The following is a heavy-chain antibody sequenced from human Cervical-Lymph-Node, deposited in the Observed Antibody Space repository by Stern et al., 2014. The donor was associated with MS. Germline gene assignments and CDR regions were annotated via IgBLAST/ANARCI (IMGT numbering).Heavy chain of an antibody. V-gene: IGHV5-51*01. Sequence: EMQLVESGAEVKKPGESLKISCKGSGYTFTTYRIGWVRQMPGKGLEWMGMVYPADSDTRYSPSFQGQVTFSADKSISTAYLQWSSLKASDTAMYFCARQLSSEALDYWGPGTLVTVSS. D-gene: IGHD6-19*01. CDR1: GYTFTTYR. CDR3: ARQLSSEALDY. CDR2: VYPADSDT. J-gene: IGHJ4*02.